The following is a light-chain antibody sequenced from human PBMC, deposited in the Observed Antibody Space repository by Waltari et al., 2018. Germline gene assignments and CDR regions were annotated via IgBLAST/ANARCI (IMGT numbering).Light chain of an antibody. CDR1: TSNIGGNY. CDR2: RND. CDR3: AAWDDSLSGPV. J-gene: IGLJ2*01. Sequence: QSALTQPPSASGAPGQRVPISCSGSTSNIGGNYVYWYQQLPGAAPKLLIYRNDQRPSGVPDRFSGSKSGTSASLTFSGLRSEDEADYFCAAWDDSLSGPVFGGGTKLAVL. V-gene: IGLV1-47*01.